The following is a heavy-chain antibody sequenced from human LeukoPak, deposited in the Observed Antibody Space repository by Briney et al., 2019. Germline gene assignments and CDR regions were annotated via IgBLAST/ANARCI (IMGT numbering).Heavy chain of an antibody. J-gene: IGHJ4*02. V-gene: IGHV3-30*18. CDR2: ISYDGSNK. Sequence: GGSLRLSCAASGFTFSSYGMHWVRQAPGKGLEWVAVISYDGSNKYYADSVKGRFTISRDNSKNTLYLQMNSLRAEDTAVYYCAKRPLRYFDWLSPLDYWGQGTLVTVSS. CDR3: AKRPLRYFDWLSPLDY. D-gene: IGHD3-9*01. CDR1: GFTFSSYG.